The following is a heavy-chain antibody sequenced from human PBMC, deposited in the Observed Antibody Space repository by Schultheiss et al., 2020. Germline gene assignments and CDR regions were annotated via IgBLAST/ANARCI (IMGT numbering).Heavy chain of an antibody. J-gene: IGHJ3*02. CDR3: ARGGDIVVVPAAMLGDAFDI. D-gene: IGHD2-2*01. V-gene: IGHV3-30*19. CDR1: GFTFSSYG. Sequence: GGSLRLSCAASGFTFSSYGMHWVRQAPGKGLEWVAVISYDGSNKYYADSVKGRFTISRDNSKNTLYLQMNSLRAEDTAVYYCARGGDIVVVPAAMLGDAFDIWGQGTMVTVSS. CDR2: ISYDGSNK.